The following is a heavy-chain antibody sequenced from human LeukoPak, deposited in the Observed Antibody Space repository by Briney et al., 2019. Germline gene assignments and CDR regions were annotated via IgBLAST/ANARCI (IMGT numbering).Heavy chain of an antibody. CDR1: GFTFNRYN. D-gene: IGHD6-19*01. J-gene: IGHJ4*02. CDR3: ARDPGSGGY. CDR2: ITSTSSYI. V-gene: IGHV3-21*01. Sequence: GGSLRLSCAASGFTFNRYNMNWVRQAPGKGLEWVSSITSTSSYIYYADSVKGRFTISRDNAKNSLYLQMNSLRAEDTAVYYCARDPGSGGYWGQGTLVTVSS.